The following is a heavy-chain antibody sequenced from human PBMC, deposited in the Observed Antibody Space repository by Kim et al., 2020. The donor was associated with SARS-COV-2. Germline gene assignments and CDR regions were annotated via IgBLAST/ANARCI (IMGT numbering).Heavy chain of an antibody. Sequence: GTTYYNPSLKSRVTISLDTSKNQFSLKRSSVTAADTAVYYCARASTGVDYWGQGTLVTVSS. D-gene: IGHD4-17*01. CDR2: GTT. V-gene: IGHV4-31*02. J-gene: IGHJ4*02. CDR3: ARASTGVDY.